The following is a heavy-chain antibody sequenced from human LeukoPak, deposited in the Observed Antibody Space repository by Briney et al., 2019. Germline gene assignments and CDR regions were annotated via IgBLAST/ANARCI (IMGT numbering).Heavy chain of an antibody. Sequence: PGGSLRLSCAASGFTFSSYWMHWVRQAPGKGVVWVSRINSDGSSTSCADSVKGRFTISGDNAKNTLYLQMNSLRAEDTAVYYCARGLSGYSSSLGYWGQGTLVTVSS. J-gene: IGHJ4*02. CDR1: GFTFSSYW. CDR3: ARGLSGYSSSLGY. D-gene: IGHD6-6*01. CDR2: INSDGSST. V-gene: IGHV3-74*01.